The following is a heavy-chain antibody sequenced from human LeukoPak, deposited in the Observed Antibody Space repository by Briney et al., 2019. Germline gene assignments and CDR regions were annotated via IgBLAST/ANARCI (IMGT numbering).Heavy chain of an antibody. J-gene: IGHJ4*02. CDR2: IYHGGDT. CDR1: GGSISSYY. Sequence: PSETLSLTCTVSGGSISSYYWSWIRQPPGKGLEWIGEIYHGGDTNYDPSLKSRVSMSVDNSKNHFSLNLSSVTAADTAMYYCGSHIKVLGTRGFDYWGQGALVTVSS. D-gene: IGHD2/OR15-2a*01. V-gene: IGHV4-59*12. CDR3: GSHIKVLGTRGFDY.